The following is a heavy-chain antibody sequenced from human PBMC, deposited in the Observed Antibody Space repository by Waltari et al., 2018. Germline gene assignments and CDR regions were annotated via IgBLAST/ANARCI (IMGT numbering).Heavy chain of an antibody. D-gene: IGHD3-22*01. J-gene: IGHJ4*02. CDR1: GFTFSSIS. CDR3: AKDHPNDNTPGDY. V-gene: IGHV3-30*18. CDR2: ISYDGSNK. Sequence: QVKLVESGGGVVQPGGSLRLSCAASGFTFSSISIHRVRQAPGKGLEWVAVISYDGSNKYYADSVKCRFTISRDNSKNTLYLQMNSLRAEDTAVYYCAKDHPNDNTPGDYWGQGTLVTVSS.